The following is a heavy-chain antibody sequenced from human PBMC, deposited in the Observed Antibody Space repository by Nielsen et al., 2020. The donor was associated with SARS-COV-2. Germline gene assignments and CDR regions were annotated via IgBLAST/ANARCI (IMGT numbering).Heavy chain of an antibody. D-gene: IGHD2-8*01. J-gene: IGHJ6*02. V-gene: IGHV3-30*04. CDR3: ARRGYCTNGVCYAAYYYYGMDV. CDR2: ISYDGSNK. Sequence: VRQAPGKGLEWVAVISYDGSNKYYADSVKGRFTISRDNAKNSLYLQMNSLRAEDTAVYYCARRGYCTNGVCYAAYYYYGMDVWGQGTTVTVSS.